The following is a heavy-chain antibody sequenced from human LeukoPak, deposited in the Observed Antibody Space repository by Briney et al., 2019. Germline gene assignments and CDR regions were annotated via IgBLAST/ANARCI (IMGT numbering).Heavy chain of an antibody. Sequence: SETLSLTCTVSGGSMSNYYWSWIRQPPGKGLEWIGYISYSGSTNSNPSLKSRVTISVDTSKNQFSLKLSSVTAADTAVYYCAREGSDWFYFDYWGQGALVTVSS. CDR1: GGSMSNYY. V-gene: IGHV4-59*01. J-gene: IGHJ4*02. CDR2: ISYSGST. D-gene: IGHD3-9*01. CDR3: AREGSDWFYFDY.